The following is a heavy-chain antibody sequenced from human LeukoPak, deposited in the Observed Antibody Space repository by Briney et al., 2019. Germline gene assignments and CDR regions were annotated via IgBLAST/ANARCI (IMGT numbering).Heavy chain of an antibody. D-gene: IGHD3-10*01. J-gene: IGHJ4*02. V-gene: IGHV1-18*01. Sequence: ASVKLSCKASGYTFTSYGISWVRQAPGQGLGGMGWISAYNGNTNYAQKLQGRVTMTTDTSTSTAYLELRTLKSDTTVVYSGARRSDWFGELYPVTIDYWGQGTLVTVSS. CDR3: ARRSDWFGELYPVTIDY. CDR2: ISAYNGNT. CDR1: GYTFTSYG.